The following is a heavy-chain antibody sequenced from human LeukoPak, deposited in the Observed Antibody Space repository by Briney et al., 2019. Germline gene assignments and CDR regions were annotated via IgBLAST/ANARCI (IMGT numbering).Heavy chain of an antibody. Sequence: ASVKVSCKASGYTFTSYYMHWVRQAPGQGLDWMGIINPSGGSTSYAQKFQGRVTMTRDTSTSTVYMELSSLRSEGTAVYYCASSVDLLFLDPWGQGTLVTVFS. CDR2: INPSGGST. D-gene: IGHD3/OR15-3a*01. V-gene: IGHV1-46*01. CDR1: GYTFTSYY. J-gene: IGHJ5*02. CDR3: ASSVDLLFLDP.